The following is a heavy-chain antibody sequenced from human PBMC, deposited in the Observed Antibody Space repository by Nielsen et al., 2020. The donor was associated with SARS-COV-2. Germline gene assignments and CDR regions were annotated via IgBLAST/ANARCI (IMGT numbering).Heavy chain of an antibody. CDR1: GYTFTSYA. Sequence: ASVKVSCKASGYTFTSYAMNWVRQAPGQGLEWMGWINTNTGNPTYAQGFTGRFVFSLDTSVSTAYLQISSLKAEDTAVYYCARETDRRHRTVAKVGPYDYWGQGTLVTVSS. CDR2: INTNTGNP. D-gene: IGHD5-12*01. J-gene: IGHJ4*02. V-gene: IGHV7-4-1*02. CDR3: ARETDRRHRTVAKVGPYDY.